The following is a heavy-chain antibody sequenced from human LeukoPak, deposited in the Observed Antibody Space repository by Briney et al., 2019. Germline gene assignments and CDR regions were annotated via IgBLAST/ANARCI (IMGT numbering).Heavy chain of an antibody. CDR2: IYPGDSDT. CDR3: ARGGTISSGWTDAFDM. CDR1: GYSFTSYW. J-gene: IGHJ3*02. V-gene: IGHV5-51*01. Sequence: GEPLKISCKGSGYSFTSYWIGWVRQMPGKGLEWMGIIYPGDSDTRYSPSFQGQVTISGDKSISTAYLQWSSLKASDTAVYYCARGGTISSGWTDAFDMWGRGTLVIVSS. D-gene: IGHD6-19*01.